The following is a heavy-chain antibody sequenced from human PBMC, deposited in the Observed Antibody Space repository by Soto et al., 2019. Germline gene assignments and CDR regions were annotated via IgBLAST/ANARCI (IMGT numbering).Heavy chain of an antibody. CDR3: ARDKDDILTGSNYGMDV. Sequence: QVQLVESGGGVVQPGRSLRLSCAASGFTFSGYGMHWVRQAPGKGLEWVAVIWYDGSNKYYADSVKGRFTISRDNSKNTLYLQMNSLRAEDTAVYYCARDKDDILTGSNYGMDVWGQGTTVTVSS. V-gene: IGHV3-33*01. CDR1: GFTFSGYG. J-gene: IGHJ6*02. D-gene: IGHD3-9*01. CDR2: IWYDGSNK.